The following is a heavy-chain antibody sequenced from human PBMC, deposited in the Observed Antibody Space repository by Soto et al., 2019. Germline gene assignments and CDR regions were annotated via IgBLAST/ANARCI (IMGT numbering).Heavy chain of an antibody. CDR2: ISTTSTYT. D-gene: IGHD2-2*01. V-gene: IGHV3-21*01. Sequence: GSLRLSCAASGFTFSRYYMNWVRQAPGKGLEWVSSISTTSTYTHYADSRKGRFTISRDNAKKLLYLQMDSLRAEDTAVYYCARDDGLSSTNVKAFDIWGQGTKVTVSS. CDR1: GFTFSRYY. J-gene: IGHJ3*02. CDR3: ARDDGLSSTNVKAFDI.